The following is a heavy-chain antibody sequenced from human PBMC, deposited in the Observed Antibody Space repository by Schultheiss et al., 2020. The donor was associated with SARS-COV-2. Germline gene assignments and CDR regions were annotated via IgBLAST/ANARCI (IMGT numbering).Heavy chain of an antibody. V-gene: IGHV4-34*01. J-gene: IGHJ3*02. CDR1: GGSFSGYY. Sequence: SETLSLTCAVYGGSFSGYYWSWIRQPPGKGLEWIGEISHSGSTNYNPSLKSRVTISVDTSKNHFSLKVSSVTAADTAVYYCARGRFSDAFDIWGQGTMVTVSS. CDR2: ISHSGST. D-gene: IGHD3-3*01. CDR3: ARGRFSDAFDI.